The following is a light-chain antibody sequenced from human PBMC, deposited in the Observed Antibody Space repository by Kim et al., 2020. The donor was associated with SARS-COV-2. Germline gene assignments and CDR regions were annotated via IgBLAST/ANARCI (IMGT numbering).Light chain of an antibody. CDR3: CSYAGSNVV. V-gene: IGLV2-11*01. J-gene: IGLJ2*01. CDR1: SSDVGGYNY. CDR2: DVS. Sequence: PGRSVTISGTETSSDVGGYNYVSWYQQHPGKAPKLMIYDVSKRPSGVPDRFSGSKSGNTASLTISGLQAEDEADYYCCSYAGSNVVFGGGTQLTVL.